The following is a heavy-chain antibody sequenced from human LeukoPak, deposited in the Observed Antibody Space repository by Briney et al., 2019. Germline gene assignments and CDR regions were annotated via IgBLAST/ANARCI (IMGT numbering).Heavy chain of an antibody. V-gene: IGHV4-34*01. CDR2: INHSGST. CDR3: ASRRGPVDTAMVKSQGGGYYFDY. CDR1: GGSFSGYY. J-gene: IGHJ4*02. Sequence: SETLSLTCAVYGGSFSGYYWSWIRQPAGKGLEWIGEINHSGSTNYNPSLKSRATISVDTSKNQFSLKLSSVTAADTAVYYCASRRGPVDTAMVKSQGGGYYFDYWGQGTLVTVSS. D-gene: IGHD5-18*01.